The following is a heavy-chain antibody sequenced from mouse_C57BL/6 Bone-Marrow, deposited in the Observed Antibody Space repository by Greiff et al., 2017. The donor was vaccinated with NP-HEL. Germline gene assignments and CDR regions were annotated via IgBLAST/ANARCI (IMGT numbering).Heavy chain of an antibody. V-gene: IGHV1-81*01. CDR1: GYTFTSYG. Sequence: VQLQESGAELARPGASVKLSCKASGYTFTSYGISWVKQRTGQGLEWIGEIYPRSGNTYYNEKFKGKATLTADKSSSTAYMELRSLTSEDSAVYFCARIYYYEGFAYWGQGTLVTVSA. D-gene: IGHD1-1*01. CDR2: IYPRSGNT. CDR3: ARIYYYEGFAY. J-gene: IGHJ3*01.